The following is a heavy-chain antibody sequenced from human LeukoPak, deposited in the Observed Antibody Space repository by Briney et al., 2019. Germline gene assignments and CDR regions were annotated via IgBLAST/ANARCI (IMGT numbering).Heavy chain of an antibody. J-gene: IGHJ4*02. CDR3: AREGRSTYDFWSGYCLDY. D-gene: IGHD3-3*01. CDR1: GFTFSSYS. V-gene: IGHV3-7*01. CDR2: IKQDGSEK. Sequence: GGSLRLSCAASGFTFSSYSMNWVRQAPGKGLEWVANIKQDGSEKYYVDSVKGRFTISRDNAKNSLYLQMNSLRAEDTAVYYCAREGRSTYDFWSGYCLDYWGQGTLVTVSS.